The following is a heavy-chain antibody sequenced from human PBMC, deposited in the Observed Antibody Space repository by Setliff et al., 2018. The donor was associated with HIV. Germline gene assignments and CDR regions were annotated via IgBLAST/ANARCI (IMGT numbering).Heavy chain of an antibody. CDR3: ALPCCGGGNCWSSASLPPAGWFDP. V-gene: IGHV1-69*05. CDR2: IIPMYGVA. CDR1: GGTFSSYV. Sequence: SVKVSCKASGGTFSSYVISWVRQAPGQGPEWMGGIIPMYGVANYAQKFQGRVTITTDESTSTAYMELSSLRSEDTAVYYCALPCCGGGNCWSSASLPPAGWFDPWGQGTLVTVSS. J-gene: IGHJ5*02. D-gene: IGHD2-15*01.